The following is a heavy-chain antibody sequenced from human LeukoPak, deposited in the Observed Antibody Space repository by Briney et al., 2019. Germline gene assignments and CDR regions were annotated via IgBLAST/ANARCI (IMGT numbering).Heavy chain of an antibody. Sequence: SETLSLTCAVSGGSISSGGYSWSWIRQPPGKGLEWIGHIYHSGSTYYNPSLKSRVTISVDRSKNQFSLKLSSVTAADTAVYYCARVAVDRSQLYYFDYWGQGTLVTVSS. CDR1: GGSISSGGYS. CDR3: ARVAVDRSQLYYFDY. J-gene: IGHJ4*02. V-gene: IGHV4-30-2*01. D-gene: IGHD5-12*01. CDR2: IYHSGST.